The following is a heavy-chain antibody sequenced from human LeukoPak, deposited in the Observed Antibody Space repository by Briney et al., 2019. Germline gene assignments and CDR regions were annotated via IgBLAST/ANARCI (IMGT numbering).Heavy chain of an antibody. D-gene: IGHD3-22*01. CDR3: ATLSWLSSGYDY. CDR2: ITSSSSYI. J-gene: IGHJ4*02. V-gene: IGHV3-21*01. CDR1: GFTFSSYS. Sequence: GGSLRLSCAASGFTFSSYSMNWVRQAPGKGLEWVSSITSSSSYIYYADSVKGRFTISRDNSKNTLYLQMNSLRAEDTAVYYCATLSWLSSGYDYWGQGTLVTVSS.